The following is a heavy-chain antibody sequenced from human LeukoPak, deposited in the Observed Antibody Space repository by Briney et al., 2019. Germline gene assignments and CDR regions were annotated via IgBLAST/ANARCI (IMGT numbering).Heavy chain of an antibody. CDR3: AKRGDIVVVPAAIAYFQH. V-gene: IGHV3-30*02. Sequence: GGSLRLSCAASGLTFRSYGMHWVRQAPGKGLEWVAFIRYDGSNKYYADSVKGRFTISRDNSKNTLYLQMNSLRAEDTAVYYCAKRGDIVVVPAAIAYFQHWGQGTLVTVSS. D-gene: IGHD2-2*01. CDR1: GLTFRSYG. J-gene: IGHJ1*01. CDR2: IRYDGSNK.